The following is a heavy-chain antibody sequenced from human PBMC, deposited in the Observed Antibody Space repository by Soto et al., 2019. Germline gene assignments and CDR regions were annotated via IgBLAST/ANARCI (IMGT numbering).Heavy chain of an antibody. J-gene: IGHJ4*02. Sequence: PGGSLRLSCVASGFDFNGSAMHWVRQASGKGLEWIGRIRSKTNNYATVHSASVKGRLTISRDDSRNTAYLQMDSLESEDTAVYYCAAGTFTYWGQGTLVTVSS. CDR3: AAGTFTY. CDR2: IRSKTNNYAT. D-gene: IGHD1-26*01. CDR1: GFDFNGSA. V-gene: IGHV3-73*01.